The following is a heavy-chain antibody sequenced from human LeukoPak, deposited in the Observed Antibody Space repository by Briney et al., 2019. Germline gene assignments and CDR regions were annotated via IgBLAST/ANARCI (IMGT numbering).Heavy chain of an antibody. D-gene: IGHD6-6*01. Sequence: PSETLSLTCAVYGGSFSGYYWSWIRQPPGKGLEWIGEINHSGSTNYNPSLKSRVTISVDTSKNQFSLKLSSVTAADTAVYYCAGSAEARAFFDYWGQGTLVTVSS. CDR2: INHSGST. J-gene: IGHJ4*02. V-gene: IGHV4-34*01. CDR3: AGSAEARAFFDY. CDR1: GGSFSGYY.